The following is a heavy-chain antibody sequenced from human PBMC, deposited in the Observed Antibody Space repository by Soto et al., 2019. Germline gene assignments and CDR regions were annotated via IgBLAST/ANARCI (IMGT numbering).Heavy chain of an antibody. V-gene: IGHV1-69*06. Sequence: GASVKVSCKASGGTFSSYAISWVRQAPGQGLEWMGGIIPIFGTANYAQKFQGRVTITADKSTSTAYMELSSLRSEDTAVYYCASTVVDISAFDIWGQGXMVTV. J-gene: IGHJ3*02. CDR3: ASTVVDISAFDI. CDR2: IIPIFGTA. D-gene: IGHD5-12*01. CDR1: GGTFSSYA.